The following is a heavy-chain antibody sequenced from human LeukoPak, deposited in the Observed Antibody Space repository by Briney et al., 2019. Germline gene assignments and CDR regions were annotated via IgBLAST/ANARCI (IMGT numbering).Heavy chain of an antibody. J-gene: IGHJ4*02. CDR3: AAQDRFGVVIIVEVMFDY. CDR2: IYYSGST. D-gene: IGHD3-3*01. V-gene: IGHV4-39*07. CDR1: GGSISSSSYY. Sequence: SETLSLTCTVSGGSISSSSYYWGWIRQPPGKGLEWIGSIYYSGSTYYNPSLKSRVTISVDTSKNQFSLKLSSVTAADTAVYYCAAQDRFGVVIIVEVMFDYWGQGTLVTVSS.